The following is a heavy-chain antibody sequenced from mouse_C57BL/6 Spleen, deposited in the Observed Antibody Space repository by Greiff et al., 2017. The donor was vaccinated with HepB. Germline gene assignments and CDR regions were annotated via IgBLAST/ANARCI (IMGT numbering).Heavy chain of an antibody. CDR3: ARSTNWVWYFDV. Sequence: QVHVKQPGAELVRPGSSVKLSCKASGYTFTSYWMHWVKQRPIQGLEWIGNIDPSDSETHYNQKFKDKATLTVDKSSSTAYMQLSSLTSEDSAVYYCARSTNWVWYFDVWGTGTTVTVSS. CDR1: GYTFTSYW. D-gene: IGHD4-1*01. CDR2: IDPSDSET. J-gene: IGHJ1*03. V-gene: IGHV1-52*01.